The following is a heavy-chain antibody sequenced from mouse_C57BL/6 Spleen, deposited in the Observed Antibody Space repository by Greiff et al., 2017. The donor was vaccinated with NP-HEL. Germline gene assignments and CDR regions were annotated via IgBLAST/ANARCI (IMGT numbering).Heavy chain of an antibody. CDR3: ADDYDAWFAC. CDR1: GFTFSNYW. J-gene: IGHJ3*01. Sequence: EVKLEESGGGLVQPGGSMKLSCVASGFTFSNYWMNWVRQSPEKGLEWVAQIRLKSDNYATHYAESVKGRFTISRDDSKSSVYLQMNNSRAEDTRIYYCADDYDAWFACWGQGTLVTVSA. CDR2: IRLKSDNYAT. V-gene: IGHV6-3*01. D-gene: IGHD2-4*01.